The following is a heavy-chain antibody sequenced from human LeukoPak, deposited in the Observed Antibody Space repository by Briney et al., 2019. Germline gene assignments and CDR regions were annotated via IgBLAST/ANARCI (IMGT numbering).Heavy chain of an antibody. CDR3: AELGITMIGGV. V-gene: IGHV3-30*18. CDR1: GFTFGSGW. Sequence: GGSLRLSCAASGFTFGSGWMRWVRQAPGGGLGWVVVISYDRSNKHSAHSVRGRFTISRDNSKNTLYLQMNSLRAEDTAVYYCAELGITMIGGVWGKGTTVTISS. CDR2: ISYDRSNK. J-gene: IGHJ6*04. D-gene: IGHD3-10*02.